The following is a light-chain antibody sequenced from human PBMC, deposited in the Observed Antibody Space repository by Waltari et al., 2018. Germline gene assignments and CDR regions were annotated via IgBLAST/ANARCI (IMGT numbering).Light chain of an antibody. V-gene: IGLV2-18*02. CDR1: SSDVGSYNR. CDR3: RSYTSISTGV. Sequence: QSALTQPPSVSGSPGQSVTISCTGTSSDVGSYNRVSWYQQPPGTAPNLMNYEVCNRTAGVPDRFAGSKSCNTASLTISWLQAEDEADYYCRSYTSISTGVFGGGTKLTVL. J-gene: IGLJ2*01. CDR2: EVC.